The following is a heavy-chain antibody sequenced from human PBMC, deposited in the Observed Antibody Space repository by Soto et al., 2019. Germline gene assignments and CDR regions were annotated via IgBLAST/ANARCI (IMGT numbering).Heavy chain of an antibody. CDR2: INSDTGKR. D-gene: IGHD7-27*01. J-gene: IGHJ4*02. CDR3: ARDFNWATDY. V-gene: IGHV1-3*05. Sequence: QVQLVQSGAEEKKPGASVKVSCKASGYGFTSYAMHWVRQAPGQRLEWMGWINSDTGKRQSSQNCQGRVTITSDTAATTGYMELSSLRPEDTAVYYCARDFNWATDYWGQGTLVTVSS. CDR1: GYGFTSYA.